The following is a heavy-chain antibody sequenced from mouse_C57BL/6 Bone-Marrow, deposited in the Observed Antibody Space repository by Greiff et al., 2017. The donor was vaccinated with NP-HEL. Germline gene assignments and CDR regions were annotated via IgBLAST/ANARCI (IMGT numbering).Heavy chain of an antibody. CDR3: ARKGDGVWFAY. Sequence: VQLKQSGAELARPGASVKLSCKASGYTFTSYGISWVKQRTGQGLEWIGEIYPRSGNTYYNEKFKGKATLTADKSSSTAYMELRSLTSEDSAVYFCARKGDGVWFAYWGQGTLVTVSA. J-gene: IGHJ3*01. CDR2: IYPRSGNT. CDR1: GYTFTSYG. D-gene: IGHD3-3*01. V-gene: IGHV1-81*01.